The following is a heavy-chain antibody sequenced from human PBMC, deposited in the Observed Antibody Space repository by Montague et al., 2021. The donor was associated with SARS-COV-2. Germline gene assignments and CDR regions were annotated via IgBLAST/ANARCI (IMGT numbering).Heavy chain of an antibody. CDR2: IYYSGST. D-gene: IGHD4-23*01. CDR1: GGSIISGGYY. J-gene: IGHJ6*03. V-gene: IGHV4-31*03. Sequence: TLSLTCTVSGGSIISGGYYWSWIRQHPGKGLEWIGYIYYSGSTYYNPSLKSRGTISVDTSKNQFSLKLSSVTAADTAVYYCASTYGGNLGYYYYYMDVWGKGTTVTASS. CDR3: ASTYGGNLGYYYYYMDV.